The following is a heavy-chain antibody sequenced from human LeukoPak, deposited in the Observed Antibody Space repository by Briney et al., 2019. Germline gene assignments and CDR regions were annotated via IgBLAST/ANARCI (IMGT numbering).Heavy chain of an antibody. CDR1: GVSISSYH. Sequence: SETLSLTCTVSGVSISSYHWTWIPQPPGEGLEWIGHIYNSGSTNYNPSLRGRVTISLDTSKNQVSLKLSSVTAADTAMYYCARKDGDGWGQGTLVTVSS. D-gene: IGHD5-24*01. CDR3: ARKDGDG. V-gene: IGHV4-59*01. J-gene: IGHJ4*02. CDR2: IYNSGST.